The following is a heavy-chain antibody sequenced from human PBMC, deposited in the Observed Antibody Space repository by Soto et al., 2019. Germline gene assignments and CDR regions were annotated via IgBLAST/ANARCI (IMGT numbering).Heavy chain of an antibody. CDR3: ARVMYVDY. Sequence: QVNLVQSGAEVKKPGASVKVSCKGSGYAFTTSGITWVRQAPGQGLEWMGWIIAHNGNTNYAQKLQGRITVTRDKPTSTAYKELRSLRSDDTAVYYCARVMYVDYWGQVDVVNVSS. CDR2: IIAHNGNT. CDR1: GYAFTTSG. D-gene: IGHD2-8*01. J-gene: IGHJ4*02. V-gene: IGHV1-18*01.